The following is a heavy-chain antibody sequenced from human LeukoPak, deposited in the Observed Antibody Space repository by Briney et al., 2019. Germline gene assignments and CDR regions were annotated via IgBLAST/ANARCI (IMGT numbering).Heavy chain of an antibody. CDR2: MNPNSGNT. Sequence: GASVKVSCKASGYTFTSYDINWVRQATGQGLEWMGWMNPNSGNTGYAQKFQGRVTMTRNTSISTAYMELSSLRSEDTAVYYCARGKQNIVLRFYYMDVWGKGTTVTVSS. CDR3: ARGKQNIVLRFYYMDV. CDR1: GYTFTSYD. D-gene: IGHD2-8*01. V-gene: IGHV1-8*01. J-gene: IGHJ6*03.